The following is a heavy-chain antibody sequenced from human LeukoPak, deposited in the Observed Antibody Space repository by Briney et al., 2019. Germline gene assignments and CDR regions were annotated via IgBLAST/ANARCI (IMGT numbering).Heavy chain of an antibody. V-gene: IGHV3-9*01. CDR1: GFTFDDYA. Sequence: PGGSLRLSCAASGFTFDDYAMHWVRQAPGKGLEWVSGISWNSGSIGYADSVKGRFTISRDNAENSLYLQMNSLRAEDTALYYCAKDNDSSGYYGNWGQGTLVTVSS. CDR3: AKDNDSSGYYGN. J-gene: IGHJ4*02. D-gene: IGHD3-22*01. CDR2: ISWNSGSI.